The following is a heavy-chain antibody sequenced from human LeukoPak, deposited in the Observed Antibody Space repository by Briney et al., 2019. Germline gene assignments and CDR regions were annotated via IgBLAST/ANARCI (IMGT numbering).Heavy chain of an antibody. D-gene: IGHD2-15*01. J-gene: IGHJ4*02. CDR1: GYTFTSYG. Sequence: ASVKVSCKASGYTFTSYGISWVRQAPGQGLEGRGWISAYNGNTNYAQKLQGRVTMTTDTSTSTAYMELRSLRSDDTAGYYCARDRSLYCSGGSCYPVSFDYWGQGTLVTVPS. CDR2: ISAYNGNT. CDR3: ARDRSLYCSGGSCYPVSFDY. V-gene: IGHV1-18*01.